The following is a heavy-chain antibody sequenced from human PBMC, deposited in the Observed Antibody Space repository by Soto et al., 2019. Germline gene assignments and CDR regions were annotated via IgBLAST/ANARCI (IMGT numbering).Heavy chain of an antibody. Sequence: SETLSLTCAVYGGSSSGYYWSWIRQPPGKGLEWIGEINHSGSTNYNPSLKSRVTISVDTSKNQFSLKLSSVTAADTAVYYCARASGWYIFDYWGQGTLATVSS. CDR1: GGSSSGYY. J-gene: IGHJ4*02. D-gene: IGHD6-19*01. CDR2: INHSGST. CDR3: ARASGWYIFDY. V-gene: IGHV4-34*01.